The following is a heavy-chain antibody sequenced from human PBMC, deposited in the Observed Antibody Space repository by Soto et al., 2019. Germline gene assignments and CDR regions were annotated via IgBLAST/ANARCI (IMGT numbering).Heavy chain of an antibody. CDR2: INHSGST. D-gene: IGHD6-19*01. V-gene: IGHV4-34*01. J-gene: IGHJ5*02. CDR3: ARGKIAVAGPAWGIFRWFDP. CDR1: GGSFSGYY. Sequence: QVQLQQWGAGLLKPSETLSLTCAVYGGSFSGYYWSWIRQPPGKGLEWIGEINHSGSTNYNPSLKSRVTISVDTSKNQFSLKLSSVTAADTAVYYCARGKIAVAGPAWGIFRWFDPWGQGTLVTVSS.